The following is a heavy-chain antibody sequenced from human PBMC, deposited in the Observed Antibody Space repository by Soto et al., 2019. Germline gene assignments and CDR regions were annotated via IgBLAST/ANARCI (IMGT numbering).Heavy chain of an antibody. CDR1: GYTLTELS. CDR3: ATASLRGITIFGVVLLSGMDV. D-gene: IGHD3-3*01. Sequence: ASVKVSCKVSGYTLTELSMHWVRQAPGKGLEWMGGFDPEDGETIYAQKFQGRVTMTEDTSTDTAYMELSSLRSEDTAVYYCATASLRGITIFGVVLLSGMDVWGQGTTVTSP. V-gene: IGHV1-24*01. CDR2: FDPEDGET. J-gene: IGHJ6*02.